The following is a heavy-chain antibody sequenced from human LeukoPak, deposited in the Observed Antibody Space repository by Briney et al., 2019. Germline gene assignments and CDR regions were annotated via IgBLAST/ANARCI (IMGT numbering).Heavy chain of an antibody. Sequence: GGSLRLSCAASGFTFSSYGMHWVRQAPGKGLEWVAVIWYDGSNKYYADSVKGRFTISRDNSKNTLYLQMNSLRAEDTAVYYCARVGGYCSSTSCYTQNYYYYGMDVWGQGTTVTVSS. V-gene: IGHV3-33*01. CDR2: IWYDGSNK. CDR1: GFTFSSYG. D-gene: IGHD2-2*02. CDR3: ARVGGYCSSTSCYTQNYYYYGMDV. J-gene: IGHJ6*02.